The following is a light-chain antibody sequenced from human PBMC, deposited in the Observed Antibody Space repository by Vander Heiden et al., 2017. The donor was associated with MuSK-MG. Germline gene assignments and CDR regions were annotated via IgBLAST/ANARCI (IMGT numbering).Light chain of an antibody. V-gene: IGLV2-23*02. Sequence: QSALTQPASVSGSPGQSITISCTGTSTNIGSYDFVSWYQKYPGKAPKRSREEVSKRPSGMSHRVSGSKSGNKVSLKISGLQTENKADEDCCSYAGSSTVVFGGGTKLTVL. CDR2: EVS. CDR3: CSYAGSSTVV. J-gene: IGLJ3*02. CDR1: STNIGSYDF.